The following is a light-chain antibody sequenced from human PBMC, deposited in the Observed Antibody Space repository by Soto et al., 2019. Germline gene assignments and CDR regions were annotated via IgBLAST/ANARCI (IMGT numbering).Light chain of an antibody. J-gene: IGKJ1*01. CDR3: QQYNNWPET. Sequence: EIVLTQSPGTLSLSLGDRATLSCRASQSVSRSYLGGYQQKPGQAPRLLIYGAATRATDVPARFSGSGSGTEFTLTISSLQSEDFAVYYCQQYNNWPETFGQGTKVDIK. CDR2: GAA. V-gene: IGKV3-15*01. CDR1: QSVSRSY.